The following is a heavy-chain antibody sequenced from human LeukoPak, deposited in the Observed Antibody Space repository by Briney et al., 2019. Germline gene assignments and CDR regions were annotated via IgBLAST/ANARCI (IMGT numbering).Heavy chain of an antibody. V-gene: IGHV1-2*02. J-gene: IGHJ4*02. Sequence: ASVKVSCKASGYTFSDYYMHWVRQAPGQGLEWMGWINPKSGDTNYSQKFQARVTMTRDTSITTTYIELSRLSSDDTAVYYCARQDTGQLDYWGQGTMLTVSS. CDR2: INPKSGDT. CDR3: ARQDTGQLDY. CDR1: GYTFSDYY. D-gene: IGHD2-8*02.